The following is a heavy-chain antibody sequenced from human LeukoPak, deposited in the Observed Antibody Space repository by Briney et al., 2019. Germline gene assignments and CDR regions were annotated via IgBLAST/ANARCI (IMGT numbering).Heavy chain of an antibody. CDR2: INPNTGVT. CDR1: GYTFTGYY. CDR3: ARDRTTVTTGYYGMDV. Sequence: ASVKVSCTASGYTFTGYYMHWVRQAPGQGLEWMGWINPNTGVTNYAQKFQGRVTLTRDTSIITAYMELTRLRSDDTAMYYCARDRTTVTTGYYGMDVWGQGTTLTVSS. V-gene: IGHV1-2*02. J-gene: IGHJ6*02. D-gene: IGHD4-17*01.